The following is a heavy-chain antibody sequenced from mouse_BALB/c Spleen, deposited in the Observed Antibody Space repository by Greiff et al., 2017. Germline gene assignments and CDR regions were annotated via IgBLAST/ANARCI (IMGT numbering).Heavy chain of an antibody. CDR2: ISSGSSTI. D-gene: IGHD1-2*01. V-gene: IGHV5-17*02. CDR1: GFTFSSFG. Sequence: EVILVESGGGLVQPGGSRKLSCAASGFTFSSFGMHWVRQAPEKGLEWVAYISSGSSTIYYADTVKGRFTISRDNPKNTLFLQMTSLRSEDTAMYYCARRITTATDYAMDYWGQGTSVTVSS. CDR3: ARRITTATDYAMDY. J-gene: IGHJ4*01.